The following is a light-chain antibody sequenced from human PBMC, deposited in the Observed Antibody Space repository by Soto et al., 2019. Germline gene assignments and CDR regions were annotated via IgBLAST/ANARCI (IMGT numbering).Light chain of an antibody. CDR2: GAS. CDR1: QSVSSSY. Sequence: EIVLTQSPGTLSLSPGERATLSCRASQSVSSSYLAWYQQKPGQAPRLLIYGASSRATGIPDRFSGRGSGTDFTLTISRLEPEEFAVYYCQQYGSSGTFGQGTKVDIK. V-gene: IGKV3-20*01. J-gene: IGKJ1*01. CDR3: QQYGSSGT.